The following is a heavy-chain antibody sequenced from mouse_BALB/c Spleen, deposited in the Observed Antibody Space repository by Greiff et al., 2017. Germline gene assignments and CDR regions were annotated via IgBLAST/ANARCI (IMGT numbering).Heavy chain of an antibody. CDR1: GYSITSGYY. V-gene: IGHV3-6*02. CDR3: ASIYYGYDWCAY. Sequence: VQLKESGPGLVKPSQSLSLTCSVTGYSITSGYYWNWIRQFPGNKLEWMGYISYDGSNNYNPSLKNRISITRDTSKNQFFLKLNSVTTEDTATYYCASIYYGYDWCAYWGQGTLVTVSA. D-gene: IGHD2-2*01. J-gene: IGHJ3*01. CDR2: ISYDGSN.